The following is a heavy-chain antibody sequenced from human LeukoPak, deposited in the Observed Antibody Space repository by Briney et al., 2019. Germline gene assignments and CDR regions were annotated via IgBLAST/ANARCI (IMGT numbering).Heavy chain of an antibody. D-gene: IGHD6-19*01. CDR3: AKDGYSSGWPYYFDY. J-gene: IGHJ4*02. V-gene: IGHV3-23*01. Sequence: PGGSLRLSCAASGFTFSSYAMSWVRQAPGRGLEWVSAISGSGGSTYYADSVKGRFTISRDNSKNTLYLQMNSLRAEDTAVYYCAKDGYSSGWPYYFDYWGQGTLVTVSS. CDR2: ISGSGGST. CDR1: GFTFSSYA.